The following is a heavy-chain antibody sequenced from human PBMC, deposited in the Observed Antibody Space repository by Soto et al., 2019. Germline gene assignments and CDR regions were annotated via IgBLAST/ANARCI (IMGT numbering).Heavy chain of an antibody. V-gene: IGHV1-18*01. CDR3: ARGRNSLTGYSYYYYYYMDV. CDR1: GYTFTSYG. CDR2: ISAYNGNT. Sequence: ASVTVSCKASGYTFTSYGISWVRQAPGQGLEWMGWISAYNGNTNYAQKLQGRVTMTTDTSTSTAYMELRSLRSDDTAVYYCARGRNSLTGYSYYYYYYMDVWGKGTTVTVSS. D-gene: IGHD3-9*01. J-gene: IGHJ6*03.